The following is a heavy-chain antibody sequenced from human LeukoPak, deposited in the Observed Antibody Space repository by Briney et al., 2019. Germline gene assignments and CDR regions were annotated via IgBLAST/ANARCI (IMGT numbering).Heavy chain of an antibody. D-gene: IGHD6-13*01. Sequence: SGGSLRLSCAASGFTFSDYYMSWVRQAPGKGLEWVAVISYDETNKRYADSVKGRFTISRDNSKDTLYLQMNSLRAEDTAVYYCAKDSSTSNYYYGLDVWGQGTTVTVSS. J-gene: IGHJ6*02. V-gene: IGHV3-30*18. CDR1: GFTFSDYY. CDR3: AKDSSTSNYYYGLDV. CDR2: ISYDETNK.